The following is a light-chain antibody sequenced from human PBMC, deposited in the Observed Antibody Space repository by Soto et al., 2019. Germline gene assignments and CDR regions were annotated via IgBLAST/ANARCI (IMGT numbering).Light chain of an antibody. J-gene: IGKJ1*01. CDR3: QQYNSYPWT. CDR1: QSISSN. Sequence: EIVMTQSPATLSVSPGEGATLSCRASQSISSNLAWYHQKPGQAPRLLIYGASTRAAGLPARFSGSGSGTEFTLTISSLQPDDFATYYCQQYNSYPWTFGQGTKVDIK. CDR2: GAS. V-gene: IGKV3-15*01.